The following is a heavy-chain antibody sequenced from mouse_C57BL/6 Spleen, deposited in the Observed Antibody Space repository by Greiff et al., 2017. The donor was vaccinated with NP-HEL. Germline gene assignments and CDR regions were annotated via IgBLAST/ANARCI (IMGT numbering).Heavy chain of an antibody. D-gene: IGHD3-3*01. Sequence: EVKLKESGPELVKPGASVKIPCKASGYTFTDYNMDWVKQSHGKSLEWIGDINPNNGGTIYNQKFKGKATLTVDKSSSTAYMELRSLTSEDTAVYYCAREGTRYFDVWGTGTTVTVSS. J-gene: IGHJ1*03. CDR1: GYTFTDYN. V-gene: IGHV1-18*01. CDR2: INPNNGGT. CDR3: AREGTRYFDV.